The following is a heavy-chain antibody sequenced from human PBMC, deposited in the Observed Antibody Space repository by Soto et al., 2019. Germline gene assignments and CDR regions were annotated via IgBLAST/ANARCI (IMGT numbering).Heavy chain of an antibody. J-gene: IGHJ4*02. CDR2: ISGSGGST. CDR3: ASGSSGWYFDY. Sequence: EVQLLESGGGLVQPGGSLRLSCAASGFTFSSYAMNWVRQAPGKGLEWVSVISGSGGSTYYADSVKGRFTISRDNSKNTRYLQMNSLRAEDTAVYYCASGSSGWYFDYWGQGTLVTVSS. V-gene: IGHV3-23*01. CDR1: GFTFSSYA. D-gene: IGHD6-19*01.